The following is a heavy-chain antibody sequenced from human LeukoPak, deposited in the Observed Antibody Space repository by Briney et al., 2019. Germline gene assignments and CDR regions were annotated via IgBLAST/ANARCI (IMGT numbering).Heavy chain of an antibody. CDR1: GYSFSTYW. D-gene: IGHD2-2*01. J-gene: IGHJ4*02. Sequence: GESLKISCKGSGYSFSTYWIGWVRQMPGKGLEWMGIIYPGDSDTRYSPSFQGQVTISADKSISTAYLQWSSLKASDTAIYYCARQWGDCSSTSCYSAYWGQGTLVTVSS. CDR2: IYPGDSDT. CDR3: ARQWGDCSSTSCYSAY. V-gene: IGHV5-51*01.